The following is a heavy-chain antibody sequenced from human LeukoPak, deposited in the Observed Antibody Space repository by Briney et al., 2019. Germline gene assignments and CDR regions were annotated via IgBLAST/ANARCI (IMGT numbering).Heavy chain of an antibody. CDR3: AKQLGYCSDGSCYLPY. Sequence: GGSLRLSCAASGFTFSSSAMSWVRQAPGKGLEWVSAISNNGGYTYYADSVQGRFTISRGNSKSTLCLQMNSLRAEDTAVYYCAKQLGYCSDGSCYLPYWGQGTLVTVSS. V-gene: IGHV3-23*01. CDR1: GFTFSSSA. D-gene: IGHD2-15*01. J-gene: IGHJ4*02. CDR2: ISNNGGYT.